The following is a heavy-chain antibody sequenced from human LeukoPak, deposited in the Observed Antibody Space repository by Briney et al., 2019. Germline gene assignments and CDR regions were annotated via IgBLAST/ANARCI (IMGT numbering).Heavy chain of an antibody. D-gene: IGHD5-12*01. CDR2: IKQDGSAK. CDR3: ARVEASGYDYGAFDY. CDR1: GFIFIDYW. V-gene: IGHV3-7*01. J-gene: IGHJ4*02. Sequence: GGSLRLSCAASGFIFIDYWLSWVRQAPGKELQWVANIKQDGSAKYYVDSVKGRFTISRDNAKNSLYLQMNSLRAEDTAVYYCARVEASGYDYGAFDYWGQGTLVTVSS.